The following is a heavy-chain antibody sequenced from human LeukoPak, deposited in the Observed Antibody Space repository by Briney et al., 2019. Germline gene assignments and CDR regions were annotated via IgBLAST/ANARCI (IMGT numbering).Heavy chain of an antibody. D-gene: IGHD5-18*01. CDR1: GGSFSGYY. J-gene: IGHJ4*02. Sequence: SETLSLTCAVYGGSFSGYYCSWIRQPPGKGLEWIGEINHSGSTNYNPSLKSRVTISADTSKNQFSLTLGSVSATDTAVYYCVSPRGFSYGYFDYWGQGTLVTVSS. CDR3: VSPRGFSYGYFDY. V-gene: IGHV4-34*01. CDR2: INHSGST.